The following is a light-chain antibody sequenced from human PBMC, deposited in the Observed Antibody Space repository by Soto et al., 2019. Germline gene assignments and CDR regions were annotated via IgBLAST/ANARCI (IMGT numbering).Light chain of an antibody. J-gene: IGKJ4*01. CDR2: DAS. CDR3: QQYGSSHLT. CDR1: QSVSSY. Sequence: EIVLTQSPATLSSSPGERATLSCRASQSVSSYLAWYQQKPGQAPRLLIYDASNRATGLPARFSGSGSGTDFPLTISSLEPEDFAVYFCQQYGSSHLTFGGGTKVDIK. V-gene: IGKV3-11*01.